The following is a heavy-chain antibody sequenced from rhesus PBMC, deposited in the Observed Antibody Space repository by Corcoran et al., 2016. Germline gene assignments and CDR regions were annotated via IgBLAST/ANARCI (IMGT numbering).Heavy chain of an antibody. Sequence: EVQLVEFGGGWVQPGVSLRLSCAASGSTFISYGMYWVRQAPGKGLEWISTINSGGGSTYYADSVKGRFTISRDNSKNTLSLQMNSLRAEDTAVYYCAKRHCTGSDCYALDSWGQGVVVTVSS. V-gene: IGHV3S25*01. D-gene: IGHD2-21*01. J-gene: IGHJ6*01. CDR3: AKRHCTGSDCYALDS. CDR1: GSTFISYG. CDR2: INSGGGST.